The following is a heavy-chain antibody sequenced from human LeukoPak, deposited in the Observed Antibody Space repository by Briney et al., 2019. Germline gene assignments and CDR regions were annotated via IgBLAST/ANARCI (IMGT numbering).Heavy chain of an antibody. Sequence: GGSLRLSCAASGFSFSGYGMHWVRQAPGKGLEWVAVISYDGSNKYYADSVKGRFTISRDNSKNTLYLQMNSLRAEDTAVYYCARAGLELRWTTTDYYYYMDVWGKGTTVTVSS. CDR2: ISYDGSNK. D-gene: IGHD1-7*01. J-gene: IGHJ6*03. CDR3: ARAGLELRWTTTDYYYYMDV. V-gene: IGHV3-30*03. CDR1: GFSFSGYG.